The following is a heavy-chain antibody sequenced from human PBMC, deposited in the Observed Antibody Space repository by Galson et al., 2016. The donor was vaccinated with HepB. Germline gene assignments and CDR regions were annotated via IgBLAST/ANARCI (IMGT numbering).Heavy chain of an antibody. CDR2: FDPEDGAT. V-gene: IGHV1-24*01. CDR3: GRGGGPAAEG. J-gene: IGHJ4*02. CDR1: GYTLTELS. D-gene: IGHD6-25*01. Sequence: SVKVSCKVSGYTLTELSMHWVRQAPGKGFEWMGGFDPEDGATYYADSVKARFTGARDNSKNTLYLQMNSLRDEDTAVYYCGRGGGPAAEGWGPGSLVTVSS.